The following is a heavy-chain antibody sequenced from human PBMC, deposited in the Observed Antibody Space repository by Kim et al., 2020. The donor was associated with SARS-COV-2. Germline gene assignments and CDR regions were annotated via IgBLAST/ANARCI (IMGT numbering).Heavy chain of an antibody. CDR2: IYHSGST. D-gene: IGHD6-13*01. V-gene: IGHV4-4*02. Sequence: SETLSLTCAVSGGSISSSNWWSWVRQPPGKGLEWIGEIYHSGSTNYNPSLKSRVTISVDKSKNQFSLKLSSVTAADTAVYYCARYRRVGSSWRPLDYWGQGTLVTVSS. CDR3: ARYRRVGSSWRPLDY. J-gene: IGHJ4*02. CDR1: GGSISSSNW.